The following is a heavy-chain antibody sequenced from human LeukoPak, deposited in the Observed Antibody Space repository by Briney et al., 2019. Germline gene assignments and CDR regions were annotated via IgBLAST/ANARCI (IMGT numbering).Heavy chain of an antibody. CDR1: GYTFTGYY. D-gene: IGHD6-19*01. Sequence: RASVMVSCKASGYTFTGYYLHWVRQAPGQGLEWMGWINPNTGGTYNGQKFLGRVTMTRDTSISTVYMELRRLRSDDTAFYYCARAAKFSSGWYGGALDMWGQGTLVTISS. CDR3: ARAAKFSSGWYGGALDM. J-gene: IGHJ3*02. CDR2: INPNTGGT. V-gene: IGHV1-2*02.